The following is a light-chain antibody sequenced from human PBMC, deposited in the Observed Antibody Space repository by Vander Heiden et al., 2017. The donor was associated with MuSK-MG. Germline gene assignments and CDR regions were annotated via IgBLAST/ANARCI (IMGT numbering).Light chain of an antibody. CDR2: AAS. J-gene: IGKJ2*01. Sequence: DIEMTQSPSSLSASVGDRVTITCRASQSISSYLNWYQQKPGKAPKLLIYAASSWPSGVPARFSGSGSGTEFTLTISSLQPEDFAAYYCQQFDSDPPYTFGPGTKVEIK. V-gene: IGKV1-39*01. CDR1: QSISSY. CDR3: QQFDSDPPYT.